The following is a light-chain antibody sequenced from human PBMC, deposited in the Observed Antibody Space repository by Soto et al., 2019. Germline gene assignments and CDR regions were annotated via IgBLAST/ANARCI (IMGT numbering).Light chain of an antibody. CDR3: QQHGSSPP. Sequence: LTQSPGTLSLSPGETATLSCRATEILSSTYMAWYQQKPGQAPRLLIYGASNRATGIPDRFSGSGSGTHFTLTITRLEPEDLAVYYCQQHGSSPPFGQGTRLEIK. CDR2: GAS. V-gene: IGKV3-20*01. J-gene: IGKJ5*01. CDR1: EILSSTY.